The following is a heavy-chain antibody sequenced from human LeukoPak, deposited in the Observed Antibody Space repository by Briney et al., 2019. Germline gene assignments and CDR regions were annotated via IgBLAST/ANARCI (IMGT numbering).Heavy chain of an antibody. D-gene: IGHD4-11*01. V-gene: IGHV7-4-1*02. J-gene: IGHJ5*02. CDR1: GGTFSSYA. CDR3: ARDNYGAEEGIGSSLVWLDP. Sequence: PWASVKVSCKASGGTFSSYAINWVRQAPGQGLEWMGWIDTSTGKPTYAQGFTEQFVFSLDASVSTAYLQISSLKAEDTAVYYCARDNYGAEEGIGSSLVWLDPWGQGTRVTVSS. CDR2: IDTSTGKP.